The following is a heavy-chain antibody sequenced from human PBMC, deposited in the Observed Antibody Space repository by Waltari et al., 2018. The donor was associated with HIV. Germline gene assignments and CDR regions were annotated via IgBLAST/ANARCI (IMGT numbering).Heavy chain of an antibody. CDR3: AHRPRKVFPYWAAHYFFDY. V-gene: IGHV2-5*01. Sequence: QITLKESGPTLVKPTQTLTLTCTFSGFSLTTRGVGVGWIRQPPGKALEWLALIYWNNDKRYSPSLKSRLTITKDTSKNQVVLTMTNMDPVDTATYYCAHRPRKVFPYWAAHYFFDYWGQGTLVTVSS. D-gene: IGHD2-8*02. J-gene: IGHJ4*02. CDR1: GFSLTTRGVG. CDR2: IYWNNDK.